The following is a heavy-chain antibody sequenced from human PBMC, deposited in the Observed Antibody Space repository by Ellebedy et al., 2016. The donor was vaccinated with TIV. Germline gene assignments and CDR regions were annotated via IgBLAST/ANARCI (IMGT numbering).Heavy chain of an antibody. CDR2: IYSGGST. J-gene: IGHJ3*02. CDR1: GFTVSSNY. D-gene: IGHD4-17*01. V-gene: IGHV3-53*01. CDR3: ARLPTVTTSFDI. Sequence: GGSLRLSCAASGFTVSSNYMTWVRQAPGKGLEWVSVIYSGGSTYYADSVNGRFTISRDNSKNTLYLQMNSLRAEDTAVYYCARLPTVTTSFDIWGQGTMVTVSS.